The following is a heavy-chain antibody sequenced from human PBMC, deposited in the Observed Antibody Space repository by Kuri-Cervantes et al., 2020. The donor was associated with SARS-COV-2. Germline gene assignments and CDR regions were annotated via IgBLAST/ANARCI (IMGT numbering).Heavy chain of an antibody. CDR1: GRSFSGYY. D-gene: IGHD2-2*01. J-gene: IGHJ4*02. CDR3: ARPYCSITTCYDGTFDS. Sequence: GSLRLSCAVYGRSFSGYYWSWIRQPAGKGLEWIGRIYTSGSTNYNPSLKSRVTMSVDTSKNQFSLKLSSVTAADTAVYYCARPYCSITTCYDGTFDSWGQGTLVTVSS. CDR2: IYTSGST. V-gene: IGHV4-59*10.